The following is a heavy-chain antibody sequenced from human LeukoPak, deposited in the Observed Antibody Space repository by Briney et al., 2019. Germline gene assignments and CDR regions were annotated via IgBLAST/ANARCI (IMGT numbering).Heavy chain of an antibody. CDR1: GGSISSGDYY. J-gene: IGHJ5*02. CDR3: ARNYYDFWSGYSRAWFDP. V-gene: IGHV4-30-4*01. Sequence: SQTLSLTCTVSGGSISSGDYYWSWIRQPPGKGLEWIGYIYYSGSTYYNPSLKSRVTISVDTSKNQFSLKLSSVTAADTAVYYCARNYYDFWSGYSRAWFDPWGQGTLVTVSS. D-gene: IGHD3-3*01. CDR2: IYYSGST.